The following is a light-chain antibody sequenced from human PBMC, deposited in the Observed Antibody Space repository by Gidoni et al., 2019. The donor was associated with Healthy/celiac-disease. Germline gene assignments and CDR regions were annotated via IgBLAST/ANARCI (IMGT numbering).Light chain of an antibody. V-gene: IGKV3-20*01. J-gene: IGKJ1*01. CDR3: QQYGSSRWT. CDR1: QSVSSSY. Sequence: EILFTPSPGTLSLSPGERATLSCRASQSVSSSYLAWYQQKPGQAPRLLIYGASSRATGIPDRFSGSGSGTDFTLTISRLEPEDFAVYYCQQYGSSRWTFGQGTKVEIK. CDR2: GAS.